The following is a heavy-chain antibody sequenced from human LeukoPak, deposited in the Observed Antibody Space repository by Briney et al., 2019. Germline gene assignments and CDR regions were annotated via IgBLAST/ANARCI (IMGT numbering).Heavy chain of an antibody. Sequence: SETLSLTCTVSGGSISSFYWSWIRQPPGKGLEWIGYLYYSGSTNYNPSLKSRVTISVHTSKNQFSLKLSSVTAADTAVYYCARDLDRGPLPNFDLWGRGTLVTVSS. V-gene: IGHV4-59*01. CDR3: ARDLDRGPLPNFDL. J-gene: IGHJ2*01. CDR2: LYYSGST. CDR1: GGSISSFY. D-gene: IGHD3-10*01.